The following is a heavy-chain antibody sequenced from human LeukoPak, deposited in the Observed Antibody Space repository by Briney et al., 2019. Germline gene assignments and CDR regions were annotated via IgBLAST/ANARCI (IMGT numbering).Heavy chain of an antibody. V-gene: IGHV4-61*02. CDR1: GGSISSGSYY. CDR3: ARDSRWLQSLDY. CDR2: IYTSGRT. J-gene: IGHJ4*02. Sequence: SQTLSLTCTVSGGSISSGSYYWSWIRQPAGTGLEWIGRIYTSGRTNYNPSLKSRVTISVDTSKNQFSLKLSSVTAADTAVYYCARDSRWLQSLDYWGQGTLVTVSS. D-gene: IGHD5-24*01.